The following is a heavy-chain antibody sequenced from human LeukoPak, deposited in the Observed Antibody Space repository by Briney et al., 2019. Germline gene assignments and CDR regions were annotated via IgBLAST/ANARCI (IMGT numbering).Heavy chain of an antibody. V-gene: IGHV3-30*18. CDR1: GFTFSSDG. J-gene: IGHJ6*01. Sequence: GGSLRLSCAASGFTFSSDGMHWVRQAPGKGLEWVAVISYDGSNKYYADSVKGRFTISRDNSKNTLYLQMNSLRAEDTAVYYCAKSTLDIVVVPAAMSRYYYGMDVWGQGTTVTVSS. CDR3: AKSTLDIVVVPAAMSRYYYGMDV. CDR2: ISYDGSNK. D-gene: IGHD2-2*03.